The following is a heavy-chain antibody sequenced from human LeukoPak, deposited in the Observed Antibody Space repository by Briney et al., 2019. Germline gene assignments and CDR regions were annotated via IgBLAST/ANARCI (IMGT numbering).Heavy chain of an antibody. CDR2: ISGSGGGT. CDR3: AKDWSTVGVPAAPDY. V-gene: IGHV3-23*01. CDR1: GFTFSSYA. D-gene: IGHD2-2*01. J-gene: IGHJ4*02. Sequence: PGGSLRLSCAASGFTFSSYAMSWVRQAPGKGLEWVSAISGSGGGTYYADSVKGRFTISRDNSKNTLYMQMNSLRAEDTAVYYCAKDWSTVGVPAAPDYWGQGTLVTVSS.